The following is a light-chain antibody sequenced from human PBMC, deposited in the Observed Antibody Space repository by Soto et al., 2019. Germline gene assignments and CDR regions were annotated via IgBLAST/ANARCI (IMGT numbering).Light chain of an antibody. V-gene: IGKV3-20*01. CDR3: QHYAGAPRT. J-gene: IGKJ2*01. CDR2: RVF. Sequence: ETVLPQSPGTVSLSPGERATPSCTTSQPVNSDYLAWYQQKPRQAPRLLIYRVFNRATGIPDSFSGSGAATYFTLTISGLEPEDSAVYYCQHYAGAPRTFGQGTKLEI. CDR1: QPVNSDY.